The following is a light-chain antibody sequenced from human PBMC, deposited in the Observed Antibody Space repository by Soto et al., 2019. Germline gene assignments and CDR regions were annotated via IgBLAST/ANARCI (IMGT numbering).Light chain of an antibody. V-gene: IGKV3-20*01. Sequence: ETVLTQSPGTLSLSPGERATLSCRASQSVSGSYLAWYQQKPGQAPRLLIHTASTRATGIPDRFSGSGSGTDFTVTISRLEPEHFAVYHRQHLGSSPPSWTLGQGTKVAIK. CDR2: TAS. J-gene: IGKJ1*01. CDR1: QSVSGSY. CDR3: QHLGSSPPSWT.